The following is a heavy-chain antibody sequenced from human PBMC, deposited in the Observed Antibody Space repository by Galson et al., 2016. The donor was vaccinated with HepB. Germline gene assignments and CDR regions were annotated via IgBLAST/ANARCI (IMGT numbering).Heavy chain of an antibody. Sequence: SLRLSCAASGFKFSTYNMNWVRQAPGKGLEWVSSISRGSGYIYYADSVKGRFTISRDNAKNSLYLQMNSLRAEDTAVYYCCVDTAMDYVFDYWGQGTLVTVSS. CDR2: ISRGSGYI. D-gene: IGHD5-18*01. CDR1: GFKFSTYN. J-gene: IGHJ4*02. CDR3: CVDTAMDYVFDY. V-gene: IGHV3-21*01.